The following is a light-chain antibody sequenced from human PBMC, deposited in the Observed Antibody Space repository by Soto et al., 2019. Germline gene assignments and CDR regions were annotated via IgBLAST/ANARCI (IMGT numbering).Light chain of an antibody. CDR3: QQYCSSPDT. CDR2: GAS. Sequence: EIVLTQSPGTLSLSPGERATLSCRASQSVSISYLAWYQQKPGQAPRLLIYGASSRATGIPDRFSGSGSGTDFTLTISRLEPEDCAVYYCQQYCSSPDTFGQGTKVEIK. CDR1: QSVSISY. V-gene: IGKV3-20*01. J-gene: IGKJ1*01.